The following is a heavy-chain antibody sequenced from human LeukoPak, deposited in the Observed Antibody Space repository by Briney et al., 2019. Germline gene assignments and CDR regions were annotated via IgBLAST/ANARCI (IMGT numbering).Heavy chain of an antibody. J-gene: IGHJ4*02. CDR3: ARDPPSVLLIDY. D-gene: IGHD3-10*01. Sequence: GGSLTRSCSASAFTFSSYAMLWVPQGPGVGRVWVAVISYDGSNKYYADSVKGRFTISRDNSKNTLYLQMNSLRAEDTAVYYCARDPPSVLLIDYWGQGTLVTVSS. CDR2: ISYDGSNK. CDR1: AFTFSSYA. V-gene: IGHV3-30*04.